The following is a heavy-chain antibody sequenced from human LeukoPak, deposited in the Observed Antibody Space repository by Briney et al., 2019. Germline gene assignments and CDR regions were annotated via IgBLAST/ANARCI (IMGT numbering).Heavy chain of an antibody. Sequence: GGSLRLSCAASGFTFSDCYMTWIRQAPGKGLEWVSYISSSGSAMYYADSVKGRFTISRDNAKNSLYLQMNSLRAEDTAVYHCARDGFNWGGSFDYWGQGTLVTVSS. J-gene: IGHJ4*02. CDR2: ISSSGSAM. CDR1: GFTFSDCY. CDR3: ARDGFNWGGSFDY. V-gene: IGHV3-11*01. D-gene: IGHD5-24*01.